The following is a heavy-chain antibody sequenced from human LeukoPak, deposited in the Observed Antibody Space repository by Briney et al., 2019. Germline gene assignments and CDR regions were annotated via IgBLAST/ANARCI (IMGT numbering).Heavy chain of an antibody. CDR1: GGSISSGGYY. D-gene: IGHD5-24*01. V-gene: IGHV4-39*07. J-gene: IGHJ4*02. CDR3: ARGRRWLQLKFYFDY. CDR2: INHSGST. Sequence: SETLSLTCTVSGGSISSGGYYWSWIRQPPGKGLEWIGEINHSGSTNYNPSLKSRVTISVDTSKNQFSLKLSSVTAADTAVYYCARGRRWLQLKFYFDYWGQGTLVTVSS.